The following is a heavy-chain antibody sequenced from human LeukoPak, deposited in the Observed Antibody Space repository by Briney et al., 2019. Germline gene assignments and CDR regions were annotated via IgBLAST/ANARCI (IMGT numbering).Heavy chain of an antibody. CDR3: ARAFRGIDY. Sequence: PSETLSLTCTVSGGSISSYYWSWIRQPPGKGLEWIGYFYYSGSTNYNPSLNSRVTISVDTSKNQFSLKLSSVTAADTAVYYCARAFRGIDYWGQGTLVTVSS. CDR2: FYYSGST. V-gene: IGHV4-59*01. D-gene: IGHD3-16*01. CDR1: GGSISSYY. J-gene: IGHJ4*02.